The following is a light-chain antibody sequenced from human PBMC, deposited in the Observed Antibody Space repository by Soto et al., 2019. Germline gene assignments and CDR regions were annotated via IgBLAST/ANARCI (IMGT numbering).Light chain of an antibody. CDR1: SSDVGGYNY. V-gene: IGLV2-14*01. J-gene: IGLJ1*01. CDR3: SSYTSSSTPYV. Sequence: QSALTQPASVSGSPGQSITISCTGTSSDVGGYNYVSWYQQHPGKAPKVMIYEVSNRPSGVSNRFSGSKSGNTASLTISGLQAEDEADYYCSSYTSSSTPYVFGTGTKLTV. CDR2: EVS.